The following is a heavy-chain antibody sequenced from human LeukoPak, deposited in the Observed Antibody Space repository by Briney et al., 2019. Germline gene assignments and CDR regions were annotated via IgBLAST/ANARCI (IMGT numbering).Heavy chain of an antibody. D-gene: IGHD6-6*01. CDR1: GGSFSGYY. CDR3: ARRVYGSSPDYYYYYGMDV. V-gene: IGHV4-59*08. J-gene: IGHJ6*02. Sequence: SETLSLTCAVYGGSFSGYYWSWIRQPPGKGLEWIGYIYYSGSTNYNPSLKSRVTISVDTSKNQLSLKLSSVTAADTAVYYCARRVYGSSPDYYYYYGMDVWGQGTTVTVSS. CDR2: IYYSGST.